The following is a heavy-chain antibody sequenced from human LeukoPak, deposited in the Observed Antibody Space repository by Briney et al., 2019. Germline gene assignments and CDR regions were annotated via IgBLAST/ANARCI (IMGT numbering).Heavy chain of an antibody. CDR1: GFTFIDYY. V-gene: IGHV1-69-2*01. D-gene: IGHD2-2*01. Sequence: VKVSCRASGFTFIDYYIHWVQQAPGKGLEWMGRVNPEDGERTYAEKFQGRVTITADTSTDTACMELSGLRSEDTAVYYCATEGYCTGISCYRSWGQGTLVTVSS. CDR3: ATEGYCTGISCYRS. CDR2: VNPEDGER. J-gene: IGHJ5*02.